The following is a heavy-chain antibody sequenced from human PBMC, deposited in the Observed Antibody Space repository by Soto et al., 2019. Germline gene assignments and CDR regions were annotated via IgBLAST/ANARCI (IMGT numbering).Heavy chain of an antibody. J-gene: IGHJ3*02. D-gene: IGHD2-15*01. CDR2: ISPYNGKT. V-gene: IGHV1-18*01. CDR3: ARDIYGGNCCDAFDI. Sequence: QAPLAQSGAEVKKPGASVNISCKASGYTFTNYGFIWVRQAPGHGLEWVGWISPYNGKTEYAQKFQGRVTMTRDKPTSTAYMELRSLRSDDTAVYYCARDIYGGNCCDAFDIWGQGTMVTVSS. CDR1: GYTFTNYG.